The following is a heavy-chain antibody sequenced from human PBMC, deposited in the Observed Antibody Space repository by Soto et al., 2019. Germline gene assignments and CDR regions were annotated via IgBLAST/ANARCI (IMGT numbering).Heavy chain of an antibody. CDR2: IYSGGTT. J-gene: IGHJ4*02. CDR3: AKRDGYYLDF. CDR1: GFTFSRSW. V-gene: IGHV3-23*03. Sequence: SLRLSFVASGFTFSRSWMTWVRQAPGKGLEWVSVIYSGGTTYYADSVKGRFTISRDNSKNTLYLQMSSLRVEDTAVYYCAKRDGYYLDFWAPGTLVTGSS. D-gene: IGHD3-22*01.